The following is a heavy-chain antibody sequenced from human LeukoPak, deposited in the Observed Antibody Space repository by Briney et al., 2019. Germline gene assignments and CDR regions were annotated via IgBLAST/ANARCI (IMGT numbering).Heavy chain of an antibody. D-gene: IGHD2-15*01. Sequence: GGSLRLSCAASGFTFSVSAMHWVRQASGKGLEWVGRIRSKANSYATTYAASVKGRFTFSRDDSKNTAYLQMNSLKTDDTAVYYCTRLGYCSGSSYCNYWGQGTLVTVSS. CDR1: GFTFSVSA. CDR3: TRLGYCSGSSYCNY. V-gene: IGHV3-73*01. J-gene: IGHJ4*02. CDR2: IRSKANSYAT.